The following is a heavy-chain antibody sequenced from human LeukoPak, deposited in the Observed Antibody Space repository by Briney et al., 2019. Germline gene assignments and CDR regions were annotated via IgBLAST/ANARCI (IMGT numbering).Heavy chain of an antibody. CDR3: ARVWFGEGAFDI. D-gene: IGHD3-10*01. J-gene: IGHJ3*02. V-gene: IGHV3-9*03. Sequence: GGSLRLSCAASGFTFDDYAMHWVRQAPGKGLEWVSGISWNSGSIGYADSVKGRFTISRDNAKNSLYLQMNSLRAEDMALYYCARVWFGEGAFDIWGQGTMVTVSS. CDR1: GFTFDDYA. CDR2: ISWNSGSI.